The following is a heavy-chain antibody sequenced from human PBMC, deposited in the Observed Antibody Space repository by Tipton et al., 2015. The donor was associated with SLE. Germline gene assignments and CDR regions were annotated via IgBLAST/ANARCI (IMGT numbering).Heavy chain of an antibody. D-gene: IGHD3-16*01. CDR1: GGSISSGSYY. J-gene: IGHJ4*02. CDR3: ARRGPLWPWDY. Sequence: TLSLTCTVSGGSISSGSYYWSWIRQPAGKGLEWIGRIYTSGSTNYNPSLKSRVTISVDTSKNQFSLKLSSVTAADTAVYYCARRGPLWPWDYWGQGTLVTVSS. CDR2: IYTSGST. V-gene: IGHV4-61*02.